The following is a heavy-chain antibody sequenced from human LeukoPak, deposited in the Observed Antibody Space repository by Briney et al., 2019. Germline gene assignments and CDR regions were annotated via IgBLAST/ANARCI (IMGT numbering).Heavy chain of an antibody. CDR1: GGSISSSSYY. J-gene: IGHJ3*01. V-gene: IGHV4-39*01. Sequence: SETLSLTCTVSGGSISSSSYYWGWIRQPPGKGLEWIGSIYYSGNTYYNPSLKSRVTISVDTSKNQFSLKLISVTAADTAVYYCARLFSSSWYRGAFDLWGQGTMVTVSS. CDR3: ARLFSSSWYRGAFDL. CDR2: IYYSGNT. D-gene: IGHD6-13*01.